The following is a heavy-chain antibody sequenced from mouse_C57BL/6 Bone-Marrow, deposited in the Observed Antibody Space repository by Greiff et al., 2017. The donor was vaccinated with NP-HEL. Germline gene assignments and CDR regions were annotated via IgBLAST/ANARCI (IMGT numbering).Heavy chain of an antibody. D-gene: IGHD1-1*01. V-gene: IGHV1-64*01. Sequence: QVHVKQSGAELVKPGASVKLSCKASGYTFTSYWMHWVKQRPGQGLEWIGMIHPNSGSTNYNEKFKSKATLTVDKSSSTAYMQLSSLTSEDSAVYYCARGGYGSSYAGWFAYWGQGTLVTVSA. CDR2: IHPNSGST. CDR3: ARGGYGSSYAGWFAY. J-gene: IGHJ3*01. CDR1: GYTFTSYW.